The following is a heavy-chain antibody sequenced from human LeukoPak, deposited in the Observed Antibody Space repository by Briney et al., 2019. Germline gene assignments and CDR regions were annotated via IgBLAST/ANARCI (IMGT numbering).Heavy chain of an antibody. CDR2: ISSSSSYI. CDR3: ASYSPTAMVTLFDY. CDR1: GFAFSTFW. D-gene: IGHD5-18*01. Sequence: GGSLRLSCAASGFAFSTFWMHWVRQAPGKGLEWVSSISSSSSYIYYADSVKGRFTISRDNAKNSLYLQMNSLRAEDTAVYYCASYSPTAMVTLFDYWGQGTLVTVSS. V-gene: IGHV3-21*01. J-gene: IGHJ4*02.